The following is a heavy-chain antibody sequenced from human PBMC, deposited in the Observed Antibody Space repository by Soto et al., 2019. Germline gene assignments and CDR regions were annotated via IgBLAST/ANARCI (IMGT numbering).Heavy chain of an antibody. D-gene: IGHD2-2*01. Sequence: GGSLRLSCAASGFTFSSYEMNWVRQAPGKGLEWVSYISSSGSTIYYADSVKGRFTISRDNAKNSLYLQMNSLRAEDTAVYHCASDIVVVPAARDYYGMDVWGQGTTVTVSS. V-gene: IGHV3-48*03. CDR2: ISSSGSTI. CDR1: GFTFSSYE. J-gene: IGHJ6*02. CDR3: ASDIVVVPAARDYYGMDV.